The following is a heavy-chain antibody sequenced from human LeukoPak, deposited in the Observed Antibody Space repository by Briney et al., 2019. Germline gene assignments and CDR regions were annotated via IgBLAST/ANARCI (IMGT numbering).Heavy chain of an antibody. J-gene: IGHJ4*02. D-gene: IGHD2-8*01. CDR1: GCTINSGGYS. V-gene: IGHV4-30-2*01. Sequence: SETLSLTCVVSGCTINSGGYSWSWMRQPPGRGLEWFGYIYDSGSTHYNPSLKSRVIISLDRSKNQISLKLSSVTAADTAVYYCARGRCSNGVWYTVFDYWGQGTLVTVSS. CDR2: IYDSGST. CDR3: ARGRCSNGVWYTVFDY.